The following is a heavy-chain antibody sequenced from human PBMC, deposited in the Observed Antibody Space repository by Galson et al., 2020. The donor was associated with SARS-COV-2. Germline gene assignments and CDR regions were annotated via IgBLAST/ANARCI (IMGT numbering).Heavy chain of an antibody. CDR3: VKSAVSGYYLDGQRYFDY. CDR1: GFTFSSYA. Sequence: GGSLRLSCSASGFTFSSYAMYWVRQAPGKGLEYVSAISSNGGSTYYTDSVKGRFTISRDNSKNTLYLQMSSLRAEDTAVYHCVKSAVSGYYLDGQRYFDYWGQGTLVTVSS. V-gene: IGHV3-64D*06. J-gene: IGHJ4*02. CDR2: ISSNGGST. D-gene: IGHD3-3*01.